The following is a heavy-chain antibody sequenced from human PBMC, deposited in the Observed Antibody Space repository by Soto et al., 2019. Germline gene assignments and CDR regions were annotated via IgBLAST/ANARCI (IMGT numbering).Heavy chain of an antibody. CDR1: GFTFNTHW. CDR2: IYFDGITT. CDR3: GRAAAMGVDY. V-gene: IGHV3-74*01. J-gene: IGHJ4*02. D-gene: IGHD1-26*01. Sequence: EVQLVESGGGVVQPGGSLRLSCTASGFTFNTHWMHWVRQAPGKGLVWVSRIYFDGITTNYADSVKSQLTVSKDTAKNKVYLHVNTLREEDTAVYYCGRAAAMGVDYWGQGTLVTVSS.